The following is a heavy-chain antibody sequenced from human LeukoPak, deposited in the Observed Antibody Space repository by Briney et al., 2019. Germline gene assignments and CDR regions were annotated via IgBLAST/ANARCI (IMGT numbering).Heavy chain of an antibody. Sequence: SETLSLTCTVSGDSISSGGNYWSWLRQHPGKGLEWIGYIYYSGSTYYNPSLKSRLTISVDTSKNQFSLKLSSVTAADTAVYYCARWGNSGYASGYFDYWAREPWSPSPQ. CDR2: IYYSGST. CDR3: ARWGNSGYASGYFDY. J-gene: IGHJ4*02. CDR1: GDSISSGGNY. D-gene: IGHD5-12*01. V-gene: IGHV4-31*03.